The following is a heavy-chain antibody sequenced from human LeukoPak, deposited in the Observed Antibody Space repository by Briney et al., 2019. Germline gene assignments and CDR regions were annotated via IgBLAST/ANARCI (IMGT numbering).Heavy chain of an antibody. CDR1: GFSVSSTY. D-gene: IGHD1-26*01. Sequence: GGSLRLSCAASGFSVSSTYMSWVRQAPGKGLEWVANINRDGNVKYYVDSVRGRFTISRDNAKNPLYLQVNRLRAEDTAVYYCARTLVGGTNWFDPWGQGTLVTVSS. V-gene: IGHV3-7*02. CDR3: ARTLVGGTNWFDP. J-gene: IGHJ5*02. CDR2: INRDGNVK.